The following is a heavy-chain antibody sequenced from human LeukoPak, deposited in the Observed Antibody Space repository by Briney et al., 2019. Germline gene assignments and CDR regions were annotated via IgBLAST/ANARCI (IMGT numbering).Heavy chain of an antibody. CDR1: GGSISSYY. J-gene: IGHJ4*02. CDR3: ARGGGIVGPTTVYYFDY. V-gene: IGHV4-59*08. CDR2: IYYSGST. D-gene: IGHD1-26*01. Sequence: PSETLSLTCTVSGGSISSYYWSWIRQPPGKGLEWIGYIYYSGSTNYNPSLKSRVTISVDTSKNQFSLKLSSVTAADTAVYYCARGGGIVGPTTVYYFDYWGQGTLVTVSS.